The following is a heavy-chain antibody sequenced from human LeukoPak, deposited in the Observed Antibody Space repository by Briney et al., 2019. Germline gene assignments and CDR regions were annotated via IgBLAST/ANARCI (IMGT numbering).Heavy chain of an antibody. CDR3: ARDTVLLWFGELANPFDY. D-gene: IGHD3-10*01. Sequence: GASVKVSCKASGYTFTSYVISWVRQAPGQGLEWMGWICAYNGNTNYAQKLQGRVTMTTDTSTSTAYMELRSLRSDDTAVYYCARDTVLLWFGELANPFDYWGQGTLVTVSS. J-gene: IGHJ4*02. CDR2: ICAYNGNT. CDR1: GYTFTSYV. V-gene: IGHV1-18*01.